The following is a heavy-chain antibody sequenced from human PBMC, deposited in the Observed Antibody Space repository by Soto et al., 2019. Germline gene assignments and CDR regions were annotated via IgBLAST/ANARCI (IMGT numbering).Heavy chain of an antibody. CDR3: ARGAYCSSTSCYFSESGMDV. V-gene: IGHV4-34*01. Sequence: PSETLSLTCAVYGGSFSGYYWSWIRQPPGKGLEWIGEINHSGSTNYNPSLKRRVTISVDTSTNQFSLKLGSVTAADTAVYYCARGAYCSSTSCYFSESGMDVWGQGTTVTVSS. CDR1: GGSFSGYY. CDR2: INHSGST. J-gene: IGHJ6*02. D-gene: IGHD2-2*01.